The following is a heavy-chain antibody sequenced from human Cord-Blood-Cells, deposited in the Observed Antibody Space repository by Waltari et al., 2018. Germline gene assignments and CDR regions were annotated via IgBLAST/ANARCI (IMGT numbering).Heavy chain of an antibody. Sequence: CAASGFTFSSYGMHWVRQAPGKGLEWVAFIRYDGSNKYYADSGKGRFTISRDNSKNTLYLQMNSLRAEDTAGYYCAKAPNPGNWFDPWGQGTLVTVSS. CDR2: IRYDGSNK. CDR1: GFTFSSYG. J-gene: IGHJ5*02. CDR3: AKAPNPGNWFDP. V-gene: IGHV3-30*02.